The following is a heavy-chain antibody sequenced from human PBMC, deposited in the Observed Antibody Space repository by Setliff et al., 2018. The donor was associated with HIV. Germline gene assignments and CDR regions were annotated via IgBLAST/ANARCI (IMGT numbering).Heavy chain of an antibody. CDR2: IYPGDSDT. Sequence: PGESLKISCEGSGFSFANYWIAWVRQMPGKGLEWMGIIYPGDSDTRYSPSFQGHVIISVDKSIGTAYLQWSSLKASDTAMYYCARSDSGSRCLFGVWGQGTLVTVSS. J-gene: IGHJ4*02. CDR1: GFSFANYW. D-gene: IGHD2-15*01. CDR3: ARSDSGSRCLFGV. V-gene: IGHV5-51*01.